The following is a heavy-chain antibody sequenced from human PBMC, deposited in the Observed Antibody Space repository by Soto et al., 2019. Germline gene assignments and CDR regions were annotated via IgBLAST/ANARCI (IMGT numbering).Heavy chain of an antibody. CDR2: IWYDGSNK. D-gene: IGHD6-13*01. J-gene: IGHJ5*02. Sequence: QVQLVESGGGVVQPGRSLRLSCAASGFTFSSYGMHWVRQAPGKGLEWVAVIWYDGSNKYYADSVKGRFTISRDNSKNTLYLQRNSLRAEDTAVYYCARAGSPEEGAAGTISSWGQGTLVTVSS. CDR1: GFTFSSYG. V-gene: IGHV3-33*01. CDR3: ARAGSPEEGAAGTISS.